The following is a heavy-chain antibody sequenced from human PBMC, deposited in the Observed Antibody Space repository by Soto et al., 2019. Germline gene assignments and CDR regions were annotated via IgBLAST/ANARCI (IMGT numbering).Heavy chain of an antibody. J-gene: IGHJ6*02. V-gene: IGHV5-10-1*01. Sequence: GASLKISCQGSGYTFSHNWISWVRQKPGKGLEWMGKIDPSGSYTDYSQSFQGHVSLSVDKSVSTAYLQWSSLKASDSAIYYCAQNMITFGGTPTSSEGDLGMDVWGHGTTVTVSS. CDR1: GYTFSHNW. CDR3: AQNMITFGGTPTSSEGDLGMDV. D-gene: IGHD3-16*01. CDR2: IDPSGSYT.